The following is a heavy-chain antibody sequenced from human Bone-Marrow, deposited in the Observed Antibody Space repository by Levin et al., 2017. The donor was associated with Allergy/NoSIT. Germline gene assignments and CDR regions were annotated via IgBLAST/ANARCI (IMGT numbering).Heavy chain of an antibody. CDR2: IWYDGSNK. D-gene: IGHD6-6*01. CDR1: GFTFSSYG. Sequence: GESLKISCAASGFTFSSYGMHWVRQAPGKGLEWVAVIWYDGSNKYYADSVKGRFTISRDNSKNTLYLQMNSLRAEDTAVYYCARDPIYSSSPGFDYWGQGTLVTVSS. CDR3: ARDPIYSSSPGFDY. J-gene: IGHJ4*02. V-gene: IGHV3-33*01.